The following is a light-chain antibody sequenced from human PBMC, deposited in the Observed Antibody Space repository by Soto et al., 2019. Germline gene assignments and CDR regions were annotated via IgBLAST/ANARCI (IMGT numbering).Light chain of an antibody. CDR2: DVS. CDR3: CSYAGSYTFVV. Sequence: QSVLTQPRSVSGSPGQSVTISCTGTSSDVGGYNYVSWYQRHPGKAPKLMIYDVSKRPSGVPDRFSGSKSGNTASLTISGLQAEDEADYYCCSYAGSYTFVVFGGGTKLTVL. V-gene: IGLV2-11*01. CDR1: SSDVGGYNY. J-gene: IGLJ2*01.